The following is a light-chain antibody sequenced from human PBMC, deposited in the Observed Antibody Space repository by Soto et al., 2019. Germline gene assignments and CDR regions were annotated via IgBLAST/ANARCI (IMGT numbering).Light chain of an antibody. V-gene: IGKV1-39*01. Sequence: DIQMTQSPSSLSASVGDTVTITCRTSQSINTYLNWYQQKPGKAPKVLIYGASSLQSGVPLRFSGSGSGTDFTLTISSLQPEDFATYYCQESYSTLWGTCGQGTKVDNK. CDR2: GAS. CDR1: QSINTY. J-gene: IGKJ1*01. CDR3: QESYSTLWGT.